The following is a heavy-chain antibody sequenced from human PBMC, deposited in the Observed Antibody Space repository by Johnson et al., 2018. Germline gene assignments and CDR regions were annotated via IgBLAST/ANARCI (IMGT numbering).Heavy chain of an antibody. J-gene: IGHJ3*02. CDR2: ISGSGAST. Sequence: VQLVQSGGGLVQPGGSLRLSCAASGFASGYTFSSYGMSWVRQAPGKGLEWVSAISGSGASTYYADSVKGRFTIPRDNSKNTLYLQMNSLRAEDMAIYYCSKEIVTFPHDAFDIWGQGTMVTVSS. CDR3: SKEIVTFPHDAFDI. CDR1: GFASGYTFSSYG. D-gene: IGHD2/OR15-2a*01. V-gene: IGHV3-23*04.